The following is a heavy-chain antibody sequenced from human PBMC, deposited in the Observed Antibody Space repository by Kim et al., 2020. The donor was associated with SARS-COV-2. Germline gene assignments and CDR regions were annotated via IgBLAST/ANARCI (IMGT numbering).Heavy chain of an antibody. D-gene: IGHD2-2*01. V-gene: IGHV3-30-3*01. Sequence: GGSLRLSCAASGFTFSSYAMHWVRQAPGKGLEWVAVISYDGSNKYYADSVKGRFTISRDNSKNTLYLQMNSLRAEDTAVYYCARDAEDIVVVPAATPLGYWGQGTLVTVSS. J-gene: IGHJ4*02. CDR3: ARDAEDIVVVPAATPLGY. CDR2: ISYDGSNK. CDR1: GFTFSSYA.